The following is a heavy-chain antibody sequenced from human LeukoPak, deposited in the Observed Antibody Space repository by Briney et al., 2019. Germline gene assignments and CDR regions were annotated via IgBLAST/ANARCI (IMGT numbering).Heavy chain of an antibody. J-gene: IGHJ3*02. V-gene: IGHV4-59*12. Sequence: PSETLSLTCTVSGGSISSYYWSWIRQPPGKGLEWIGYIYYSGSTNYNPSLKSRVTISVDTSKNQFSLKLSSVTAADTAVYYCARESGEFNAFDIWGQGTMVTVSS. CDR2: IYYSGST. D-gene: IGHD7-27*01. CDR3: ARESGEFNAFDI. CDR1: GGSISSYY.